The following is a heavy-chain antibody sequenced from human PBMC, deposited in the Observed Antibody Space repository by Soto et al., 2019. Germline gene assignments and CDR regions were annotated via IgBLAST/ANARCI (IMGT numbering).Heavy chain of an antibody. Sequence: SETLSLTYNNSGSSISSYYWSWIRQPPGKGLEWIGYVYYSGITNYNPSLKSRVTISVDTSKNQFSLKLCSVTAADTAVYYCARKPRGYSYGYDYWGQGILVTVS. D-gene: IGHD5-18*01. CDR1: GSSISSYY. V-gene: IGHV4-59*01. J-gene: IGHJ4*02. CDR2: VYYSGIT. CDR3: ARKPRGYSYGYDY.